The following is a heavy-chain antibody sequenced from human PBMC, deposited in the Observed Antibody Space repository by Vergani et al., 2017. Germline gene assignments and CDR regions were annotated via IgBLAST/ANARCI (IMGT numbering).Heavy chain of an antibody. J-gene: IGHJ3*02. CDR3: ASAEHPTYYYDSSGYYLDAFDI. CDR2: INPSGGST. D-gene: IGHD3-22*01. Sequence: QVQLVQSGAEVKKPGASVRVSCKASGYTFTSYYMHWVRQAPGQGLEWMGIINPSGGSTSHAQKFQGRVTMTRDTSTSTVYMELSSLRSEDTAVYYCASAEHPTYYYDSSGYYLDAFDIWGQGTMVTVSS. CDR1: GYTFTSYY. V-gene: IGHV1-46*03.